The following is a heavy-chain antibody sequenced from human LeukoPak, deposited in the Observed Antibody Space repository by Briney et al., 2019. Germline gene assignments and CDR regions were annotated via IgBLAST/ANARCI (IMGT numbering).Heavy chain of an antibody. J-gene: IGHJ4*02. CDR1: GGSISGHY. V-gene: IGHV4-59*11. D-gene: IGHD3-10*01. CDR3: ARDLRYYGITMVRGVISPPDY. CDR2: IHYSGST. Sequence: SETLSLTCTVSGGSISGHYWSWIRQPPGKGLEWIGYIHYSGSTDYNASLTSRVTLSVDTSKNQFSLKLSSVTAADTAVYYCARDLRYYGITMVRGVISPPDYWGQGTLVTVSS.